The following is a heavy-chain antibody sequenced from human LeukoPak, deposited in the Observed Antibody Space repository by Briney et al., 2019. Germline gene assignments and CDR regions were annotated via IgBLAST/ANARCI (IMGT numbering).Heavy chain of an antibody. Sequence: SETLSLTCTVSGGSLSSRSYYWGGIRHPPGKGLEWIGSIYYSGSIYYNPSLERRVTISVDTSKKQFSLKLSSETAADTAVYYCASLTEYCNAGSCYLGWFDPWGQGTLVTVSS. D-gene: IGHD2-15*01. J-gene: IGHJ5*02. CDR2: IYYSGSI. V-gene: IGHV4-39*01. CDR1: GGSLSSRSYY. CDR3: ASLTEYCNAGSCYLGWFDP.